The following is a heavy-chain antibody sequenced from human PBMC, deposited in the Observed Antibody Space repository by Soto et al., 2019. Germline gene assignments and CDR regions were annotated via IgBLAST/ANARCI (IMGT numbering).Heavy chain of an antibody. CDR2: ISPKSGGT. J-gene: IGHJ4*02. CDR1: GYTFTCYY. Sequence: XSVKVSCKASGYTFTCYYMHWVRQAPGQGFEWIGRISPKSGGTNYAQKFEGRVTMTWDTSLKTAYMELSSLISEDTAVYYCARPPGYISDWHYFDLWGQGTLVTVSS. D-gene: IGHD2-21*02. CDR3: ARPPGYISDWHYFDL. V-gene: IGHV1-2*02.